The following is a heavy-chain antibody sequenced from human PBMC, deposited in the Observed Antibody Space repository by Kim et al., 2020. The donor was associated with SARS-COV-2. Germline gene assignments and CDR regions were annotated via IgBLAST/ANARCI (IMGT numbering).Heavy chain of an antibody. J-gene: IGHJ4*02. CDR1: GFTFSSYG. D-gene: IGHD2-2*01. CDR3: AKARRTYCSSTSCHHPDRETADY. V-gene: IGHV3-30*18. CDR2: ISYDGSNK. Sequence: GGSLRLSCAASGFTFSSYGMHWVRQAPGKGLEWMAVISYDGSNKYYADSVKGRFTISRDNSKNTLYLQMNSLRAEDTAVYYCAKARRTYCSSTSCHHPDRETADYWGQGTLVTVSS.